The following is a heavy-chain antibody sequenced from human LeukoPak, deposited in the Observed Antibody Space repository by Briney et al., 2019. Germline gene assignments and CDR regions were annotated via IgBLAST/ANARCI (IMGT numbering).Heavy chain of an antibody. D-gene: IGHD3-10*01. V-gene: IGHV3-43*01. CDR3: ATDSTPNNIKTVRGVIMHYRYLDV. J-gene: IGHJ6*03. CDR1: GFAFDDYT. CDR2: ISWHGDST. Sequence: PGGTLRLTCAASGFAFDDYTGHWVRQTPGKGLEWVSLISWHGDSTYYAASVKGRFTISGDNRQKSLYLEMNSLRIEDSALYFCATDSTPNNIKTVRGVIMHYRYLDVWGKGTTVSVSS.